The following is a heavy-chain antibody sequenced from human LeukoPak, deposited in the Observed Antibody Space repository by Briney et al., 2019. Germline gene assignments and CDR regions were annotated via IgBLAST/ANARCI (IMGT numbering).Heavy chain of an antibody. CDR2: IDSDGIGT. J-gene: IGHJ3*02. D-gene: IGHD6-6*01. Sequence: GGSLRLSCAASGFTFRSYWMHWVRQAPGKGLVWVSHIDSDGIGTNYADSVKGRFTFSRDDSKNTLSLQMNSLKAEDTAVYYCTTAGLVLDAFDIWGQGTMVTVSS. CDR1: GFTFRSYW. CDR3: TTAGLVLDAFDI. V-gene: IGHV3-74*01.